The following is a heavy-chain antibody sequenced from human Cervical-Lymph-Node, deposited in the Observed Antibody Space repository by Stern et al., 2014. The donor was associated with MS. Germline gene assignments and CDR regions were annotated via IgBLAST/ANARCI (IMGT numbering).Heavy chain of an antibody. CDR3: SRDADGYSLVFGY. V-gene: IGHV4-30-4*01. D-gene: IGHD5-24*01. CDR1: GGSISSAEYY. J-gene: IGHJ4*02. Sequence: VQLQESGPGLVKPSQTLSLTCAVTGGSISSAEYYWSWIRQSTGKGLEWIGYIHYGGTTYYNPSLKSRVTISVDTSKNQFSLKLRSVTAADTAVYYCSRDADGYSLVFGYWGRGTLVTVSS. CDR2: IHYGGTT.